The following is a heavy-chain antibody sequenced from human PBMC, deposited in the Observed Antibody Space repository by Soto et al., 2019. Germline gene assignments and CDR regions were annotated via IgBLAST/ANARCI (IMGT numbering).Heavy chain of an antibody. CDR3: ARVDCTSTSCHYYYGMDV. CDR2: IYNSGST. V-gene: IGHV4-4*07. J-gene: IGHJ6*02. Sequence: SETLSLTCSASGGSISSYHWSWIRQPAGEGLEWIGRIYNSGSTSYNPSLKSRVTMSVDTSKNRFSLKLNSVTAADTAVYYCARVDCTSTSCHYYYGMDVWGQGTTVTVSS. D-gene: IGHD2-2*01. CDR1: GGSISSYH.